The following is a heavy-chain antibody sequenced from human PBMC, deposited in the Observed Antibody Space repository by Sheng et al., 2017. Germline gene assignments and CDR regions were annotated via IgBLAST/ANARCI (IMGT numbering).Heavy chain of an antibody. V-gene: IGHV3-30*04. CDR3: ASTHGYTYGYQLDS. J-gene: IGHJ4*02. CDR1: GFTFSSYA. CDR2: ISYDGSNK. D-gene: IGHD5-18*01. Sequence: VQLMESGGGLVQPGGSLRLSCADSGFTFSSYAMHWVRQAPGKGLEWVAIISYDGSNKFYADSVKGRFTISRDNSKNTLYLQMNSLRAEDTAVYYCASTHGYTYGYQLDSWGQGTLVTVSS.